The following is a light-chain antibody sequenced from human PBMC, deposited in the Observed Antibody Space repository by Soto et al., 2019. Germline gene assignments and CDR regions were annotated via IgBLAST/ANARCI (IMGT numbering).Light chain of an antibody. Sequence: FMLTQPHSVSESPGKTVTISCIRSSGSIASNYVQWYQQRPGSAPTTVIYADNRRPSGVPDRFSGSIDSSSNSASLAISGLKTEDEADYYCQSYDHSNVIFGGGTKLTVL. CDR1: SGSIASNY. V-gene: IGLV6-57*04. J-gene: IGLJ2*01. CDR2: ADN. CDR3: QSYDHSNVI.